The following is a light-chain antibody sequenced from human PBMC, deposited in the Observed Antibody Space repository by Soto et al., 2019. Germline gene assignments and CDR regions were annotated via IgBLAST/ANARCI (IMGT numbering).Light chain of an antibody. J-gene: IGLJ3*02. CDR2: GVS. CDR1: KNDIGSSDY. CDR3: SSSTSSNTLV. V-gene: IGLV2-14*01. Sequence: QSALTQSASVSASPGQSITISCTGGKNDIGSSDYVSWYQQHPGKAPKLIIYGVSNRPSGTSDRFSGSKSGNTASLTISGLQADDEADYYCSSSTSSNTLVFGGGTQLTVL.